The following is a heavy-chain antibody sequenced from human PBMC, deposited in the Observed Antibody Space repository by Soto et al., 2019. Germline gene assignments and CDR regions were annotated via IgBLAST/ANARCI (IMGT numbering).Heavy chain of an antibody. D-gene: IGHD5-18*01. CDR3: ARPNVDTAMVPGRYYYYGMDV. CDR1: GFTFSSYS. J-gene: IGHJ6*02. Sequence: GSLRPSCAASGFTFSSYSMNWVRQAPGKGLEWVSSISSSSSYIYYADSVKGRFTISRDNAKNSLYLQMNSLRAEDTAVYYCARPNVDTAMVPGRYYYYGMDVWGQGTTVTVSS. V-gene: IGHV3-21*01. CDR2: ISSSSSYI.